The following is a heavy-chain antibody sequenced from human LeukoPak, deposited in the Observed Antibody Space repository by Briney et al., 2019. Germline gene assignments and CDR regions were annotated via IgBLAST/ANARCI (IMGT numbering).Heavy chain of an antibody. CDR3: ARTPYYDFWSGYSDY. V-gene: IGHV1-18*01. CDR2: ISAYNGNT. J-gene: IGHJ4*02. D-gene: IGHD3-3*01. Sequence: ASVKVSCKASGYTFTSYGISWVRQAPGRGLEWMGWISAYNGNTNYAQKLQGRVTMTTDTSTSTAYMELRSLRSDDTAVYYCARTPYYDFWSGYSDYWGQGTLVTVSS. CDR1: GYTFTSYG.